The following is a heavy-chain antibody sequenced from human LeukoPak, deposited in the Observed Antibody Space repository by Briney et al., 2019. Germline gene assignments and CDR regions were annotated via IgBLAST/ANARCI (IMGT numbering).Heavy chain of an antibody. J-gene: IGHJ4*02. CDR2: IYPSDSDT. V-gene: IGHV5-51*01. Sequence: GESLKISCKGSGYRFTSYWIGWVRQMPGKGLEWMGIIYPSDSDTRYSPSFQGQVTISADKSISTAYLQWSSLKASDTAMYYCARSGSHDYSNYPGNFDYWGQGTLVTVSS. CDR1: GYRFTSYW. CDR3: ARSGSHDYSNYPGNFDY. D-gene: IGHD4-11*01.